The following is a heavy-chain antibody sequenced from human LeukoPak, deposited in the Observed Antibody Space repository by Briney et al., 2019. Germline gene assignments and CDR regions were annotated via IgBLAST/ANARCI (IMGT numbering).Heavy chain of an antibody. J-gene: IGHJ4*02. V-gene: IGHV4-59*08. CDR1: GGSISSYY. CDR2: IYYSGST. D-gene: IGHD3-22*01. CDR3: ARLRDYTYYYDSSGYFDY. Sequence: SETLSLSCTVSGGSISSYYWSWIRQPPGKGLEWIGYIYYSGSTNYNPSLKSRVTMSVDTSKNQFSLKLSSVTAADTAVYYCARLRDYTYYYDSSGYFDYWGQGTLVTVSS.